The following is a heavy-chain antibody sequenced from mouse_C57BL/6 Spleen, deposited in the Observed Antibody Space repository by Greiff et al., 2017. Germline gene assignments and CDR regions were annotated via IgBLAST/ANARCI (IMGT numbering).Heavy chain of an antibody. Sequence: QVQLQQSGAELVKPGASVKMSCKASGYTFTSYWITWVKQRPGQGLEWIGDIYPCSGCTNYNEKFKSKATMTVDTSSSTAYMQLSSLTSEDSAVYDCARRDGGYYFFYAMDYWGQGTSVTVSS. CDR3: ARRDGGYYFFYAMDY. CDR2: IYPCSGCT. D-gene: IGHD2-3*01. V-gene: IGHV1-55*01. J-gene: IGHJ4*01. CDR1: GYTFTSYW.